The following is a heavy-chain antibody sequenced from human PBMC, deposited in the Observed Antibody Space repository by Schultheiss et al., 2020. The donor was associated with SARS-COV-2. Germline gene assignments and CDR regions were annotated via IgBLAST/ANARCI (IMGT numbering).Heavy chain of an antibody. V-gene: IGHV3-21*01. Sequence: GESLKISRAASGFTFTNYNMNWVRQAPGKGLEWVSSISDSSSYIYYADSVKGRFTISRDTARNSLYLQMNSLRAEDTAVYYCARDTQKYSSSSYYYYYYMDVWGKGTTVTVSS. CDR2: ISDSSSYI. D-gene: IGHD6-6*01. CDR1: GFTFTNYN. CDR3: ARDTQKYSSSSYYYYYYMDV. J-gene: IGHJ6*03.